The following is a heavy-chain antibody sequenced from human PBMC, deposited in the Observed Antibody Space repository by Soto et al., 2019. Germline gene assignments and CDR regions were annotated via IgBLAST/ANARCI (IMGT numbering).Heavy chain of an antibody. CDR3: ARPGNYGSGSYLYYLDY. CDR1: GGSISSSSYY. D-gene: IGHD3-10*01. CDR2: IYYSGST. V-gene: IGHV4-39*01. Sequence: SETLSLTCPVSGGSISSSSYYWGWIRQPPGKGLEWIGSIYYSGSTHYNPSLKSRVTISVDTSKNQFSLKLSSMTAADTAVYYCARPGNYGSGSYLYYLDYWGQGTLVTVSS. J-gene: IGHJ4*02.